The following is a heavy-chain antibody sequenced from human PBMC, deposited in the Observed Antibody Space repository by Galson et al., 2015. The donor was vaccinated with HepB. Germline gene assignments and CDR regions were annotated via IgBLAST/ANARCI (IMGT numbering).Heavy chain of an antibody. D-gene: IGHD2-21*02. J-gene: IGHJ4*02. CDR1: GYTFTGYA. CDR2: INTNTGNP. CDR3: ARGDLSDY. V-gene: IGHV7-4-1*02. Sequence: SVKVSCKASGYTFTGYAINWVRQAPGQGLKWMGWINTNTGNPTYAQDFTGLFVFSFDTSVNTAYLQINSLKTEDTAMYYCARGDLSDYWGQGTLVTVSS.